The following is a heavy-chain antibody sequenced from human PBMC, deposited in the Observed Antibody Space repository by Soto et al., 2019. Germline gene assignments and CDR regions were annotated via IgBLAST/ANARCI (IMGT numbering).Heavy chain of an antibody. CDR1: GYGFTSYW. CDR3: ARLPLLWFGELKGPSNWFAP. V-gene: IGHV5-51*01. J-gene: IGHJ5*02. CDR2: IYPGDSDT. D-gene: IGHD3-10*01. Sequence: PGESLKISCKGSGYGFTSYWIGWVRQMPGKGLEWMGIIYPGDSDTRYTPSFQGQVTISADKSISTAHLQWSSLRASDTAMYYCARLPLLWFGELKGPSNWFAPWGQGTLVTV.